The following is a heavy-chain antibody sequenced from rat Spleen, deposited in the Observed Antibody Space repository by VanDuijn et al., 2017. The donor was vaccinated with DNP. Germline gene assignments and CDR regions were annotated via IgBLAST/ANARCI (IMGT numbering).Heavy chain of an antibody. CDR3: TTGGPSWFAY. CDR1: GFTFSNYG. D-gene: IGHD4-3*01. Sequence: DVELVESGGGLVHPGRSMKLSCAASGFTFSNYGMAWVRQAPTKGLEWVASLSTSGTNTYYRDSVKGRFTISRDNAKSTLYLQMDSLRSEDTATYYCTTGGPSWFAYWGQGTLVTVSS. V-gene: IGHV5-25*01. J-gene: IGHJ3*01. CDR2: LSTSGTNT.